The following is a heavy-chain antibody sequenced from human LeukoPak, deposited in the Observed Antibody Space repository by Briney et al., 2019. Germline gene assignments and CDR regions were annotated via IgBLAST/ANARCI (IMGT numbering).Heavy chain of an antibody. J-gene: IGHJ4*02. CDR3: ATWKGGYYFDF. D-gene: IGHD1-1*01. CDR2: IYYSGST. Sequence: SETLSLTCTVSAGSISSSSYSWGWIRQPPGKGLEWIGSIYYSGSTYYNPSLKSRVTISVDTSKNQFSLKLSSVTAADTAVYYCATWKGGYYFDFWGQGTLVTVSS. V-gene: IGHV4-39*07. CDR1: AGSISSSSYS.